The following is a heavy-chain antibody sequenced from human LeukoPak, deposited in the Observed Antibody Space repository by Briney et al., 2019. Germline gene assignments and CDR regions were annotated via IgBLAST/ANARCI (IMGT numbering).Heavy chain of an antibody. CDR2: IFHSGNT. V-gene: IGHV4-38-2*02. CDR1: GYSINSGHY. CDR3: ATRLHYYYDTSPSFFDI. D-gene: IGHD3-22*01. J-gene: IGHJ3*02. Sequence: SETLSLTCSVSGYSINSGHYWGWIRQPPGKGLEWIGSIFHSGNTYSNPSLKSRVTISVDTSKNQFSLKLTSVTAADTAVYYCATRLHYYYDTSPSFFDIWGQGTMVTVSS.